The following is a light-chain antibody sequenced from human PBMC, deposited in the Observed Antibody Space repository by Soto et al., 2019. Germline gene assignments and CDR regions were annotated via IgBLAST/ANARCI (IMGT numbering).Light chain of an antibody. CDR1: QTVGTY. J-gene: IGKJ5*01. CDR2: DAS. Sequence: EIVLTQFPATLSLFPGETATLSCRASQTVGTYLAWYQQKPGQAPRLLISDASNRATGVPTRFSGSGSGTDFTLTISSLDPEDFAVYFCQQRNNWPRITFGQGTRLEIK. V-gene: IGKV3-11*01. CDR3: QQRNNWPRIT.